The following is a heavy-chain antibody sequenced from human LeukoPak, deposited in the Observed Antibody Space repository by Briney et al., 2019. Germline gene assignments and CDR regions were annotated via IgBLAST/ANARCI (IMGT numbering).Heavy chain of an antibody. V-gene: IGHV3-23*01. CDR2: ISNSGGTT. CDR3: WKDPPHVSWLFDY. CDR1: RFTLCGDA. Sequence: ALGSLRLSRAPSRFTLCGDATRGGRQGPGEGVEWVSAISNSGGTTNYSDSVHDRFIIIRDNSYNTLYPQKNSLRAEDTAVYYYWKDPPHVSWLFDYWGQGTMVTVSS. D-gene: IGHD3-16*01. J-gene: IGHJ4*02.